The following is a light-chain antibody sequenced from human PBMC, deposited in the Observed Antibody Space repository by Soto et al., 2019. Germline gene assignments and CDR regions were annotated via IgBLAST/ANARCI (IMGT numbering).Light chain of an antibody. J-gene: IGKJ1*01. V-gene: IGKV1-39*01. CDR2: AAS. CDR1: QSISYY. Sequence: DIQMTQSPSSLSASVGDSVTLTCRASQSISYYLNWYQQKPGKVPKLLIYAASSLQSGVPSRFSGSGSGTDFTLTISSLQPEDFATYYCQQSYSTPWTFGQGTKVDIK. CDR3: QQSYSTPWT.